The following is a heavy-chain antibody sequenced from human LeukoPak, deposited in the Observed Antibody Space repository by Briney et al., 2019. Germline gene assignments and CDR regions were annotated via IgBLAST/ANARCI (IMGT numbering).Heavy chain of an antibody. CDR1: GFTFSSCS. V-gene: IGHV3-48*01. D-gene: IGHD3-3*01. Sequence: GGSLRLPCAASGFTFSSCSMNWVRQAPGKGLEWVSYISSSSSTIYYADSVKGRFTISRDNAKNSLYLQMNSLRAEDTAVYYCARDQGRDYDFWSGYYSNWFDPWGQGTLVAVSS. CDR2: ISSSSSTI. J-gene: IGHJ5*02. CDR3: ARDQGRDYDFWSGYYSNWFDP.